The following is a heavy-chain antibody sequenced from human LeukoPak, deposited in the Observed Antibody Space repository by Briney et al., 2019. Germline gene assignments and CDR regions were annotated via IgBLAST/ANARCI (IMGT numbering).Heavy chain of an antibody. CDR2: IYPGDSDT. CDR1: GYSFTSYR. Sequence: HGESLKIPCKGSGYSFTSYRIAWVRQMPGKGLEWMGIIYPGDSDTRYSPSFQGQVTISADKSISTAYLQWSSLKASDTAMYYCARQGSYFDYWAQGTLVTVSS. V-gene: IGHV5-51*01. J-gene: IGHJ4*02. CDR3: ARQGSYFDY.